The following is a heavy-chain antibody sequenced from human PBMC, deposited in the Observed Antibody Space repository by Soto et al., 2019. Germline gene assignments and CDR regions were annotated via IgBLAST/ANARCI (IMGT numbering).Heavy chain of an antibody. Sequence: SETLSLTCTVSGGSISGYYWSWIRQPPGKGLEWIGYMYNTGSTVYNPSFKSRVTISVDTSKNQFSLKLNSVTAADTAVYYCARDLWGYCGTDCYPLDVWGQGTTVPVS. D-gene: IGHD2-21*02. J-gene: IGHJ6*02. V-gene: IGHV4-59*01. CDR1: GGSISGYY. CDR3: ARDLWGYCGTDCYPLDV. CDR2: MYNTGST.